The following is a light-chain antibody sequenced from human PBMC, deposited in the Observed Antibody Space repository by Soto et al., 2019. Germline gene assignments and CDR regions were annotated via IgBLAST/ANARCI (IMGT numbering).Light chain of an antibody. CDR2: DVN. Sequence: QSVLTQPASVSGSPGQSITFSCTGTSSDVAHYNFVSWYQQHPGKAPKVMIYDVNNRPSGVSNRFSGSKSGNTASLTISGLQAEDQAEYYCSSYTTSRTYVFGAGTKVTVL. V-gene: IGLV2-14*01. CDR3: SSYTTSRTYV. J-gene: IGLJ1*01. CDR1: SSDVAHYNF.